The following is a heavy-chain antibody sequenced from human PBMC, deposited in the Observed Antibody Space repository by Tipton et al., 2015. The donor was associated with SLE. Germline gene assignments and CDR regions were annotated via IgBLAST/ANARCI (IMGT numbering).Heavy chain of an antibody. Sequence: TLSLTCTVYGGSFSGYYWSWIRQPPGKGLEWIGEINHSGSTNYNPSLKSRVTISVDTSKNQFSLKLSSVTAADTAVYYCAGAAPGVQGVNDAFDIWGQGTMVIASS. CDR2: INHSGST. D-gene: IGHD3-10*01. CDR3: AGAAPGVQGVNDAFDI. V-gene: IGHV4-34*01. J-gene: IGHJ3*02. CDR1: GGSFSGYY.